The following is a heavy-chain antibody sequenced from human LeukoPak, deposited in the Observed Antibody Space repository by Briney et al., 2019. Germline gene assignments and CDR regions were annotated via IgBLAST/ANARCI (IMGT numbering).Heavy chain of an antibody. J-gene: IGHJ4*02. D-gene: IGHD3-16*01. CDR3: AKDENAEFMWGSYFDS. V-gene: IGHV3-9*01. CDR1: GFDFDDYA. Sequence: GGSLRLSCKASGFDFDDYAMHWVRQRPGKGLEWVSGISWNGNNVAYVDSVKGRFTVSREYAKNSLYLHIESLRPEDTAFYYCAKDENAEFMWGSYFDSWGQGTLVTVSS. CDR2: ISWNGNNV.